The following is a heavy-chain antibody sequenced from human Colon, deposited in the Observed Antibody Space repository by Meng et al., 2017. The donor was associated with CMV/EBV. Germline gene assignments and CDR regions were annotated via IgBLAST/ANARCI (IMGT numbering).Heavy chain of an antibody. CDR2: IGSDGSIK. CDR1: GLTFNGYG. D-gene: IGHD4-11*01. V-gene: IGHV3-30*02. CDR3: AREGFSNFDY. J-gene: IGHJ4*02. Sequence: GESLKISCAASGLTFNGYGLHWVRQAPGKGLEWVAFIGSDGSIKRYSDSVKGRFNISRDNSKNTLWLQMHILRLEDTALYYCAREGFSNFDYWGQGTLVTVSS.